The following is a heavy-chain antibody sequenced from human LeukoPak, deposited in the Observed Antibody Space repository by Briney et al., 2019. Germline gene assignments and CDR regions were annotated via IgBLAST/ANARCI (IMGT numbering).Heavy chain of an antibody. CDR2: ISYDGSNK. CDR1: GFTFSSYG. V-gene: IGHV3-30*18. J-gene: IGHJ5*02. Sequence: PGGSLRLSCAASGFTFSSYGMHWVRQAPGKGLEWVAVISYDGSNKYYADSVKGRFTITRDNSKYTLYLQMNSLRAKDTAVYYCAKERIAVAVWNGFDPWGQGTLVTVSS. D-gene: IGHD6-19*01. CDR3: AKERIAVAVWNGFDP.